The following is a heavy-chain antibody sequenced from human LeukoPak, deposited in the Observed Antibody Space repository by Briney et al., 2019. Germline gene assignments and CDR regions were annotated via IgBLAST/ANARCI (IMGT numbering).Heavy chain of an antibody. CDR3: ASLYYYDSSGYYILLN. CDR2: IYYSGST. D-gene: IGHD3-22*01. Sequence: PSETLSLTCTVSGGSISSSSYYRGWIRQPPGKGLEWIGSIYYSGSTNYNPSLKSRVTISVGTSKNQFSLKLSSVTAADTAVYYCASLYYYDSSGYYILLNWGQGTLVTVPS. J-gene: IGHJ4*02. CDR1: GGSISSSSYY. V-gene: IGHV4-39*07.